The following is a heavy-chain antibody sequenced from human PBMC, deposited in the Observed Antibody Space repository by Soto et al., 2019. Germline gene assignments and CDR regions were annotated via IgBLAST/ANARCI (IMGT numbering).Heavy chain of an antibody. CDR1: GFTFSSYA. V-gene: IGHV3-23*01. CDR3: VKDQYYYYYGMDV. Sequence: GGSLRLSCAASGFTFSSYAMSWVRQAPGKGLEWVSAISGSGGSTYYADSVKGRFTISRDNSKNTLYLQMSSLRAEDTAVYYCVKDQYYYYYGMDVWGQGTTVTVSS. CDR2: ISGSGGST. J-gene: IGHJ6*02.